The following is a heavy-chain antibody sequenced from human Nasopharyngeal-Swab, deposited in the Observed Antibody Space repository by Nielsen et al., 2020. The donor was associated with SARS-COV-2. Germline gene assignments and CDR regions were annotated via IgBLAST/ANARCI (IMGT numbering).Heavy chain of an antibody. V-gene: IGHV3-21*01. Sequence: GGSLRLSCVASGFTFSGYTMNWVRQAPGKGLEWISSISSTTPYIYYADSVKGRFTISRDNAKNSLYLQMNFLRAEDTAMYYCARDTGGPPNYFDPWGQGTLVTVSS. CDR3: ARDTGGPPNYFDP. J-gene: IGHJ5*02. CDR1: GFTFSGYT. CDR2: ISSTTPYI. D-gene: IGHD1-7*01.